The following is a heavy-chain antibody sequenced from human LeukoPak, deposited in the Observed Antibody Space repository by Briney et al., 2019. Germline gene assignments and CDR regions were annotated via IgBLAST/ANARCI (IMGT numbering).Heavy chain of an antibody. CDR2: ISGSGGSA. D-gene: IGHD3-3*01. J-gene: IGHJ5*02. V-gene: IGHV3-23*01. Sequence: PGGSLRLSCAASGFAFGSYVMSWVRQAPGKGLEWVSAISGSGGSAYYADSVKGRFTISRDNSKNTLYLQMNSLRAEDTAVYYCAKDSYGFFVGHFDPWGQGTLVTVSS. CDR1: GFAFGSYV. CDR3: AKDSYGFFVGHFDP.